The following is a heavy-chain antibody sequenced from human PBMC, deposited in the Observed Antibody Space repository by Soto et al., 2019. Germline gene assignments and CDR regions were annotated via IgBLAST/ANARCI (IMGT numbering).Heavy chain of an antibody. V-gene: IGHV4-59*08. CDR1: YDSIGADH. CDR2: IYYGGST. D-gene: IGHD7-27*01. Sequence: ASETLSPTCTVFYDSIGADHRSRIRQSPGKGLEWIGFIYYGGSTNYNPSLKSRVTISVDTPKNQFSLKLSSVTAADTAVYYCAKNWNWGSLVHWGQGTLVT. CDR3: AKNWNWGSLVH. J-gene: IGHJ4*02.